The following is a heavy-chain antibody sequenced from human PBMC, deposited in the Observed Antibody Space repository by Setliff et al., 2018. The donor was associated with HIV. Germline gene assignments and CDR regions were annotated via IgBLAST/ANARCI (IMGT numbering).Heavy chain of an antibody. Sequence: KPSETLSLTCTVSGGSVTSGHYYGGWIRQAPGKGLEWIGNILDGRVTFFNPSLRGRVTISVDASKNQVSLKLRSVTAADSAVYHCARPHSGRGGGAYFDPWGQGILVTVSS. CDR3: ARPHSGRGGGAYFDP. J-gene: IGHJ5*02. D-gene: IGHD6-19*01. CDR1: GGSVTSGHYY. V-gene: IGHV4-39*01. CDR2: ILDGRVT.